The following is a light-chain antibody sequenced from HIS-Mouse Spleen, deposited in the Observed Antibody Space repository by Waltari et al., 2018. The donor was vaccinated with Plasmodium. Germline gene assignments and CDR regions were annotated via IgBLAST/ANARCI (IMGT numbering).Light chain of an antibody. CDR3: QQYNNWSFT. Sequence: IMVTQSPSHLFFSPGERATLSCRASPSVSSNLAWYQQKPGQAPRLLIYGASTRATGIPARFSGSGSGTEFTLTISSLQSEDFAVYYCQQYNNWSFTFGPGTKVDIK. CDR2: GAS. V-gene: IGKV3-15*01. CDR1: PSVSSN. J-gene: IGKJ3*01.